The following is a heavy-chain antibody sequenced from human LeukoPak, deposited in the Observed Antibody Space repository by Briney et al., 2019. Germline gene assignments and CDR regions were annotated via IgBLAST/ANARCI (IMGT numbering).Heavy chain of an antibody. CDR2: ITRSSSYT. CDR1: GFTFSSYS. D-gene: IGHD2-21*01. V-gene: IGHV3-21*01. Sequence: PGGSLRLSCAASGFTFSSYSMNWVRQAPGKGLEWVSSITRSSSYTYYADSVKGRFTIPRDNAKNPLDLQMNSLSAEDTAIYYCARHQGGDTSRTFDIWGQGTMVTVSS. CDR3: ARHQGGDTSRTFDI. J-gene: IGHJ3*02.